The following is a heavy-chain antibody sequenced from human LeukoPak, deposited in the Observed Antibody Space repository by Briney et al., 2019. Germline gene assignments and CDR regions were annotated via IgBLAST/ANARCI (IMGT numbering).Heavy chain of an antibody. CDR1: GYTLTELS. J-gene: IGHJ4*02. V-gene: IGHV1-24*01. Sequence: ASVKVSCKVSGYTLTELSMHWVRQAPGKGLEWMGGFDPEDGETIYAQKFQGRVTMTEDTSTDTAYMELSSLRSEDTAVYYCATWNLEWLFPDYWGQGTLVTVSS. D-gene: IGHD3-3*01. CDR2: FDPEDGET. CDR3: ATWNLEWLFPDY.